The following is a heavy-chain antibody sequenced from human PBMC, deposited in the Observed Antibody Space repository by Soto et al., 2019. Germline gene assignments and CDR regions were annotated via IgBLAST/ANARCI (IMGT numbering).Heavy chain of an antibody. J-gene: IGHJ4*02. D-gene: IGHD3-16*02. CDR3: ARVPHYDYIWGSYRHGYYFDY. Sequence: QVQLQESGPGLVKPSQTLSLTCTVSGGSISSGGYYWSWIRQHPGKGLEWIGYIYYSGSTYYNPSLKSRVTISVDTSKNQFSLKLSSVTAADTAVYYCARVPHYDYIWGSYRHGYYFDYWGQGTLVTVSS. CDR2: IYYSGST. CDR1: GGSISSGGYY. V-gene: IGHV4-31*03.